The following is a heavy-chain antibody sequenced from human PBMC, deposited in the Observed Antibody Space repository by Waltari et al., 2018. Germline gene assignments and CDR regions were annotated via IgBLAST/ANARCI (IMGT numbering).Heavy chain of an antibody. D-gene: IGHD6-19*01. CDR3: ARDVAGEGSR. V-gene: IGHV3-74*01. J-gene: IGHJ4*02. CDR1: GFTFSNYW. Sequence: EVQLVESGGGLVQPGGSLRLSCVASGFTFSNYWMHWIRQAPGKGLVWVSRINTDGIITNSADSVKGRFTISRDNAKNILYLQMNSLGAEDTAVYYCARDVAGEGSRWGQGALVTVSS. CDR2: INTDGIIT.